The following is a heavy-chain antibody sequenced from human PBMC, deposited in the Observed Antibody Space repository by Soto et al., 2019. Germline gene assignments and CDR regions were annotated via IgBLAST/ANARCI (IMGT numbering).Heavy chain of an antibody. CDR3: ARGVVRRAIIQYTSLFDY. CDR1: GGSFSGYY. D-gene: IGHD3-10*01. Sequence: PSETLSLTCAVYGGSFSGYYWSWIRQSPGKGLQWIGEITDRGSTNYTPSLKRRVTISVDTSKDQFSLKMTSVTAADTAVYYCARGVVRRAIIQYTSLFDYWGLGTSVTVYS. V-gene: IGHV4-34*01. J-gene: IGHJ4*02. CDR2: ITDRGST.